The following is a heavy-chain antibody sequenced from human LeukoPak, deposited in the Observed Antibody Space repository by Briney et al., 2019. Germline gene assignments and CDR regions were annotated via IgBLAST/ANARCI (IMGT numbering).Heavy chain of an antibody. Sequence: GGSLRLSCAASGFTFSSYSMNWVRQAPGKGLEWVAVISYDGSNKYYADSVKGRFTISRDNSKNTLYLQMNSLRAEDTAVYYCASLQGGLDIWGQGTMVTVSS. D-gene: IGHD5-12*01. J-gene: IGHJ3*02. CDR1: GFTFSSYS. V-gene: IGHV3-30*03. CDR2: ISYDGSNK. CDR3: ASLQGGLDI.